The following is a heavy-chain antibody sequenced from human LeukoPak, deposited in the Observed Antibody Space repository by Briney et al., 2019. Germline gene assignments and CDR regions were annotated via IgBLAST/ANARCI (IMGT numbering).Heavy chain of an antibody. D-gene: IGHD1-26*01. CDR2: IYYSGST. CDR3: ARESGRATQGDDAFDI. J-gene: IGHJ3*02. Sequence: SETLSLTCTVSGGSISSGGYYWSWIRQHPGKGLEWIGYIYYSGSTYYNPSLKSRVTISVDTSKNQFSLKLSSVTAADTAVYYCARESGRATQGDDAFDIWGQGTMVTVSS. V-gene: IGHV4-31*03. CDR1: GGSISSGGYY.